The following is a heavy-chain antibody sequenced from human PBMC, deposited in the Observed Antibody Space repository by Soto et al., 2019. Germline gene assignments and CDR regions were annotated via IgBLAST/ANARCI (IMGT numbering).Heavy chain of an antibody. CDR3: TRVGSITIFGVVTSSYYYYMDV. Sequence: GGSLRLSCTASGFTFGDYAMSWFRQAPGKGLEWVGFIRSKAYGGTTEYAASVKGRFTISRDDSKSIAYLQMNSLKTEDTAVYYCTRVGSITIFGVVTSSYYYYMDVWGKGTTVTVSS. J-gene: IGHJ6*03. CDR2: IRSKAYGGTT. V-gene: IGHV3-49*03. D-gene: IGHD3-3*01. CDR1: GFTFGDYA.